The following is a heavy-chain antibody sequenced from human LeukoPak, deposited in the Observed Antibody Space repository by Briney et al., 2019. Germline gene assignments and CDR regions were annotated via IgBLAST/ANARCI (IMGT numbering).Heavy chain of an antibody. CDR2: INPNSGGT. Sequence: ASVKVSCKASGYTFTGYYMHWVRQAPGQGLEWMGWINPNSGGTNYAQKFQGRVTMTRDTSISTAYMELSRLRSDDTAVYYCASDWGLSQLEYCSNTNCYMGAFDIWGQGTMVTISS. D-gene: IGHD2-2*02. CDR1: GYTFTGYY. V-gene: IGHV1-2*02. J-gene: IGHJ3*02. CDR3: ASDWGLSQLEYCSNTNCYMGAFDI.